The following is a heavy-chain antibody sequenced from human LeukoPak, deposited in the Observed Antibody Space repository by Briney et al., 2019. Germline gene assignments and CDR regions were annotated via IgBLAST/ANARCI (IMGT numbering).Heavy chain of an antibody. CDR1: GFTVSSNS. CDR2: IYSGTI. CDR3: ARRAGAYSHPYDY. Sequence: GGSLRLSCTVSGFTVSSNSMSWVRQAPGKGLEWVPFIYSGTIHYSDSVKGRFTISRDNSKNTLYLQMNSLRAEDTAVYYCARRAGAYSHPYDYWGQGTLVTVSS. V-gene: IGHV3-53*01. J-gene: IGHJ4*02. D-gene: IGHD4/OR15-4a*01.